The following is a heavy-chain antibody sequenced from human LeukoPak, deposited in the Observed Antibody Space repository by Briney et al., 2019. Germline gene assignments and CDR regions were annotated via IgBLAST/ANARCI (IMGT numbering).Heavy chain of an antibody. Sequence: ASVKVSCKASGYTFTSYGISWVRQAPGQGLEWMGIINPSGGSTSYAQKFRGRVTMTRDMSTSTVYMELSSLRSEDTAVYYCAREIAAAGRSFDYWGQGTLVTVSS. D-gene: IGHD6-13*01. J-gene: IGHJ4*02. CDR3: AREIAAAGRSFDY. V-gene: IGHV1-46*01. CDR1: GYTFTSYG. CDR2: INPSGGST.